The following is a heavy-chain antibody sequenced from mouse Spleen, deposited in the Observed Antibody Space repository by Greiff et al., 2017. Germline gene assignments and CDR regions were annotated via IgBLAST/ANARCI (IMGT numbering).Heavy chain of an antibody. J-gene: IGHJ4*01. CDR3: ARCSYGSSDAMDY. Sequence: QVQLQQPGAELVKPGASVKMSCKASGYTFTSYWITWVKQRPGQGLEWIGDIYPGSGSTNYNEKFKSKATLTVDTSSSTAYMQLSSLTSEDSAVYYCARCSYGSSDAMDYWGQGTSVTVSS. D-gene: IGHD1-1*01. V-gene: IGHV1-55*01. CDR2: IYPGSGST. CDR1: GYTFTSYW.